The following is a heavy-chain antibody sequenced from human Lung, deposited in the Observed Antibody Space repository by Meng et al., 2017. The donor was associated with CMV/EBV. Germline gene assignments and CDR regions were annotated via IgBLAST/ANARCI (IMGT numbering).Heavy chain of an antibody. D-gene: IGHD1-26*01. Sequence: RLVRSGAGVKKPGAAVRVSCKASGYTFTHHGISWIRQAPGQGLEWMGWISCYNGDTNYAQKLQGRVTMTTDTSTNTAYMDLRGLRSDDTAVYYCARVEVGITSGDYWGQGTLVTVSS. V-gene: IGHV1-18*01. CDR1: GYTFTHHG. CDR2: ISCYNGDT. CDR3: ARVEVGITSGDY. J-gene: IGHJ4*02.